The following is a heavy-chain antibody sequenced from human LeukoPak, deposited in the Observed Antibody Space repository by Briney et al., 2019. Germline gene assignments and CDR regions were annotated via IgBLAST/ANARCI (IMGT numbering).Heavy chain of an antibody. CDR1: GGSVSSYY. D-gene: IGHD6-6*01. CDR3: ARHFAYSSSSYFDY. Sequence: PSETLSLTCSVSGGSVSSYYWSWIRQPPGKGLEWIGYVYYTGSTNHNPSLKSRVTMFEDKSKNQFSLRLSSVTVADTAVYYCARHFAYSSSSYFDYWGQGSLVTVSS. J-gene: IGHJ4*02. V-gene: IGHV4-59*08. CDR2: VYYTGST.